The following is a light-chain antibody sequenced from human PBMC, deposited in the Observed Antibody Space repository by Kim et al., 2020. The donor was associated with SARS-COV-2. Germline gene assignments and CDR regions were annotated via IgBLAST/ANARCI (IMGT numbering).Light chain of an antibody. CDR3: QQYHSIPPLT. V-gene: IGKV1-33*01. CDR1: QDMFTD. Sequence: DIQLTQSPSSLSASVGDRVTISCQASQDMFTDLNWYQQKPGIAPKLLIYGASILQPGVPSRFSGSGSGRAFTLTITRLQPEDIATYYCQQYHSIPPLTFGGGTKVEIK. J-gene: IGKJ4*01. CDR2: GAS.